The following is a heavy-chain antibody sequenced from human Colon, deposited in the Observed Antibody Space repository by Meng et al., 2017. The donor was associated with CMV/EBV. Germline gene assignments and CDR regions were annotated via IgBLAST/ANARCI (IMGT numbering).Heavy chain of an antibody. V-gene: IGHV3-7*01. CDR3: ARDQLARGVKPAGGLDV. J-gene: IGHJ6*02. Sequence: GGSLRLCCVGSGFTFNNYWMTWVRQAPGKGLEWVANIRHDAGNEQYYLESVRGRFTISRDNARNSVYLQMNSLRADDTAVYFCARDQLARGVKPAGGLDVWGQGTTVTVSS. CDR1: GFTFNNYW. D-gene: IGHD3-10*01. CDR2: IRHDAGNEQ.